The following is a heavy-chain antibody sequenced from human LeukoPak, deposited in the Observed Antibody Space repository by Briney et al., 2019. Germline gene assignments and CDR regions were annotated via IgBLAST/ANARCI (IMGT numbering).Heavy chain of an antibody. CDR1: GFTFSSYA. CDR3: AKGGMVRGVMNY. Sequence: PGGSLRLSCAASGFTFSSYAMSWVRQAPGKGLEWVSAISGSDGSTYYADSVKGRFTISRDNSKNTLYLQMNSLRAEDTAVYYCAKGGMVRGVMNYWGQGTLVTVSS. V-gene: IGHV3-23*01. CDR2: ISGSDGST. J-gene: IGHJ4*02. D-gene: IGHD3-10*01.